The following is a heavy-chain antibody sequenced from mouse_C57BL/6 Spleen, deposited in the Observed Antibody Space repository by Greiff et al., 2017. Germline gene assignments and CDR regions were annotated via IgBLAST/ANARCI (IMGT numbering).Heavy chain of an antibody. Sequence: EVQVVESGGGLVKPGGSLKLSCAASGFTFSDYGMHWVRQAPEKGLEWVAYISSGSSTIYYADTVKGRFTISRDNAKNTLFLQMTSLRSEDTAVYYCARRDYDAMDYWGQGTSVTVSS. CDR3: ARRDYDAMDY. J-gene: IGHJ4*01. V-gene: IGHV5-17*01. CDR1: GFTFSDYG. CDR2: ISSGSSTI.